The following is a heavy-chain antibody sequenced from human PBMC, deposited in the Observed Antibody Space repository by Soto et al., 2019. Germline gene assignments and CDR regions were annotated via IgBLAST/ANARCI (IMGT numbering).Heavy chain of an antibody. J-gene: IGHJ4*02. CDR2: IYHSGST. CDR1: GGSISSGGYS. D-gene: IGHD5-12*01. V-gene: IGHV4-30-2*01. Sequence: QLQLQESGSGLVKPSQTLSLTCAVSGGSISSGGYSWSWIRQPPGKGLEWIGYIYHSGSTYYNPPLKSRVTISVDRSKNQFSLKLSSVTAADTAVYYCAREGYSGYDSPGYFDYWGQGTLVTVSS. CDR3: AREGYSGYDSPGYFDY.